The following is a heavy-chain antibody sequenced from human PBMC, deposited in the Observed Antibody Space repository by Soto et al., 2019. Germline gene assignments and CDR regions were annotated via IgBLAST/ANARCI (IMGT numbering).Heavy chain of an antibody. V-gene: IGHV3-15*01. CDR2: IKSKTDGGTT. D-gene: IGHD2-2*01. CDR1: GFTFSNAW. J-gene: IGHJ6*02. CDR3: TTDPPVVVPAAALMDV. Sequence: EVQLVESGGGLVKPGGSLRLSCAASGFTFSNAWMSWVRQAPGKGLEWVGRIKSKTDGGTTDYAAPVKGRFTISRDDSKNTLYLQMNSLKTEDTAVYYCTTDPPVVVPAAALMDVWGQGTRVTVSS.